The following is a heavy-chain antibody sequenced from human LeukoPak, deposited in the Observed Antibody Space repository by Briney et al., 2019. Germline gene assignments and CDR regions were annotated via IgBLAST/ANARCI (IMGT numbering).Heavy chain of an antibody. Sequence: SETLSLTCTVSGGSISSSSYYWGWIRQPPGKGLEWIGSIYYSGSTYYNPSLKSRVTISVDTSKNQFSLKLSSVTAADTAVYYCARASFPMKPRGVDFDYWGQGTLVTVSS. D-gene: IGHD3-10*01. CDR1: GGSISSSSYY. CDR3: ARASFPMKPRGVDFDY. J-gene: IGHJ4*02. V-gene: IGHV4-39*07. CDR2: IYYSGST.